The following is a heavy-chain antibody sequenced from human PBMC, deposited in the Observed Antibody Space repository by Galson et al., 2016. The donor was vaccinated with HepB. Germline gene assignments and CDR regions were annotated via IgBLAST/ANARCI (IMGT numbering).Heavy chain of an antibody. Sequence: TLSLTCTVSGGSISSGAYYWSWIRQPAGRGLEWIGRVYSSGSTNYNPSLKTRVTISINTSKNQFSLRLSFVTAADTAVHYCARVSVLTSMETKSDAFDIWGKGQWSPSLQ. J-gene: IGHJ3*02. CDR2: VYSSGST. CDR1: GGSISSGAYY. CDR3: ARVSVLTSMETKSDAFDI. V-gene: IGHV4-61*02. D-gene: IGHD2/OR15-2a*01.